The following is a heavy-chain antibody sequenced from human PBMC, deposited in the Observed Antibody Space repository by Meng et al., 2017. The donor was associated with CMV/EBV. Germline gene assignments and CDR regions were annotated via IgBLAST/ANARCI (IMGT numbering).Heavy chain of an antibody. CDR3: AKDSSTSLNYHYAMDV. Sequence: GESLKISCAASGFTFSSYWMHWVRQAPGKGPEWVAVISYGGITEYYADSVKGRFTISRDDSKKMLYLQMNGLRVEDTAVYYCAKDSSTSLNYHYAMDVWGQGTTVTVSS. D-gene: IGHD2-2*01. CDR2: ISYGGITE. CDR1: GFTFSSYW. V-gene: IGHV3-30*18. J-gene: IGHJ6*02.